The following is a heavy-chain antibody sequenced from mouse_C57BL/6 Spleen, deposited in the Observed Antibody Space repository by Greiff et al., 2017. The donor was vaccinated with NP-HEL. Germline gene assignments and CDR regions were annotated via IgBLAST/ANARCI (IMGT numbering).Heavy chain of an antibody. CDR1: GYTFTDYE. Sequence: VQLQESGAELVRPGASVTLSCKASGYTFTDYEMHWVKQTPVHGLEWIGAIDPETGGTAYNQKFKGKAILTADKSSSTAYMELRSLTSEDSAVYYCTRSDVTTPAMDYWGQGTSVTVSS. J-gene: IGHJ4*01. D-gene: IGHD1-1*01. V-gene: IGHV1-15*01. CDR2: IDPETGGT. CDR3: TRSDVTTPAMDY.